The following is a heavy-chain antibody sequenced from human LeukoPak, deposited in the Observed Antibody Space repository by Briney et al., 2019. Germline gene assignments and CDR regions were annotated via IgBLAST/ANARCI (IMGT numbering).Heavy chain of an antibody. CDR1: GGSFSSSSYY. J-gene: IGHJ4*02. V-gene: IGHV4-39*07. CDR2: FYYSGST. Sequence: SEPLSLTCTVSGGSFSSSSYYWGWTRQPPGKGLEWIGSFYYSGSTYYNPSLKSRVTISVDTSKNQFSLKLSSVTAADTAVYYCARGGVGATLDYWGQGTLVTVSS. CDR3: ARGGVGATLDY. D-gene: IGHD1-26*01.